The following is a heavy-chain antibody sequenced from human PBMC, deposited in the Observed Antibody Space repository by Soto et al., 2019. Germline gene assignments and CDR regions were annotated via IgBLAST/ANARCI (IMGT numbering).Heavy chain of an antibody. Sequence: ASVKVSCKASGYTFTSYYMHWVRQAPGQGLEWMGIINPSGGSTSYAQKFQGRVTMTRDTSTSTVYMELSSLRSEDTAVYYCGREVGELDYSSSSDAFDIWGQGTMVTVSS. V-gene: IGHV1-46*01. CDR1: GYTFTSYY. CDR2: INPSGGST. CDR3: GREVGELDYSSSSDAFDI. J-gene: IGHJ3*02. D-gene: IGHD6-6*01.